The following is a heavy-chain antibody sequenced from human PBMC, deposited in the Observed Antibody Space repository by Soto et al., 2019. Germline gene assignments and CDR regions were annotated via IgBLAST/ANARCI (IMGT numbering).Heavy chain of an antibody. CDR2: SYYSGSA. D-gene: IGHD2-2*01. J-gene: IGHJ6*03. V-gene: IGHV4-39*01. CDR1: GGSISSSDYY. CDR3: ARQVLRGSTTYYCFYYYMDV. Sequence: QLQLQESGPGLVKPSETLSLNCTVSGGSISSSDYYWGWIRQPPGKGLEWNGSSYYSGSAYYHQSLKSRVTISVDTSRNQFSLDLNSVTAAYTAIYYCARQVLRGSTTYYCFYYYMDVWGKGTTVPISS.